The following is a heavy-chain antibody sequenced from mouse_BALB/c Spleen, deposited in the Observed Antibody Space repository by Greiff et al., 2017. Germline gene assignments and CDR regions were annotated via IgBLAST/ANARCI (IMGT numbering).Heavy chain of an antibody. CDR2: IDPENGNT. V-gene: IGHV14-1*02. D-gene: IGHD1-1*01. CDR1: GFNIKDYY. CDR3: AFPLTTVVATDAMDY. J-gene: IGHJ4*01. Sequence: VQLKQSGAELVRPGALVKLSCKASGFNIKDYYMHWVKQRPEQGLEWIGWIDPENGNTIYDPKFQGKASITADTSSNTAYLQLSSLTSEDTAVYYCAFPLTTVVATDAMDYWGQGTSVTVSS.